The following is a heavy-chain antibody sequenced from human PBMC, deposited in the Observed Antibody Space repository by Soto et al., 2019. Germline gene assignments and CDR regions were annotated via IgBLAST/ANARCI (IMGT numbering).Heavy chain of an antibody. CDR2: ISAYNGNT. CDR3: STDLSSGWYEAEP. CDR1: GYTFTSYG. V-gene: IGHV1-18*01. Sequence: QVQLVQSGAEVKKPGASVKVSCKASGYTFTSYGISWVRQAPGQGLEWMGWISAYNGNTNYAHKLQGRVTMTTDTSTNTAYTELRSLRSDDTAVYYCSTDLSSGWYEAEPWGQGTPDTVSS. J-gene: IGHJ5*02. D-gene: IGHD6-19*01.